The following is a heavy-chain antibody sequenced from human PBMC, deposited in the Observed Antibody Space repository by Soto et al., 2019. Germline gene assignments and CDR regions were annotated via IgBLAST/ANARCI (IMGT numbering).Heavy chain of an antibody. Sequence: LRLSCAASGFTFSSYWMSWVRQAPGKGLQWLANIKQDGSEEYYVDSVKGRFTISRDNAKNSLYLQMNSLRVEDTAVYYCARDRGGYGPPDVWGQGTTVTVSS. CDR1: GFTFSSYW. CDR2: IKQDGSEE. D-gene: IGHD3-10*01. J-gene: IGHJ6*02. CDR3: ARDRGGYGPPDV. V-gene: IGHV3-7*01.